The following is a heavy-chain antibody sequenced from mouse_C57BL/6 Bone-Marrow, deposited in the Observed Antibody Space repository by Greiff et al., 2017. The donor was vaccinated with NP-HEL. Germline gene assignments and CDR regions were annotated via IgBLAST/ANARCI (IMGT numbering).Heavy chain of an antibody. V-gene: IGHV3-6*01. CDR2: ISYDGSN. D-gene: IGHD1-1*01. Sequence: EVKLVESGPGLVKPSQSLSLTCSVTGYSITSGYYWNWIRQFPGNKLEWMGYISYDGSNNYNPSLKNRISITRAPSKNQFFLKLNSVTTEDTATYYCARDRDFTTVVDRGTWFAYWGQGTLVTVSA. J-gene: IGHJ3*01. CDR1: GYSITSGYY. CDR3: ARDRDFTTVVDRGTWFAY.